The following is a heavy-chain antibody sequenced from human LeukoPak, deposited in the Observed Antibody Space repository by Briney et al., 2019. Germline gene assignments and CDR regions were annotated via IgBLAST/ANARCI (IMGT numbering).Heavy chain of an antibody. CDR2: IYHSGST. J-gene: IGHJ6*04. V-gene: IGHV4-30-2*01. D-gene: IGHD2-2*01. CDR3: ARQVVPAAISGMDV. Sequence: SETLSLTCAVSGGSISSGGYSWSWIRQPPGKGLEWIGHIYHSGSTYYNPSLKSRVTISVDRSKNQFSLKLSSVTAADTAVYYCARQVVPAAISGMDVWGKGTTVTVSS. CDR1: GGSISSGGYS.